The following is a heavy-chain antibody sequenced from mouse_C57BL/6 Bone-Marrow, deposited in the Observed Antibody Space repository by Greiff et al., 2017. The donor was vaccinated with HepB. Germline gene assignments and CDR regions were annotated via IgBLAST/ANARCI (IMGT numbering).Heavy chain of an antibody. Sequence: LMESGAELVRPGASVKLSCTASGVNIKDDYMHWVKQRPEQGLEWIGWIDPENGDTEYASKFQGKATITADTSSNTAYLQLSSLTSEDTAVYYCTRWLLGNWYFDVWGTGTTVTVSS. J-gene: IGHJ1*03. CDR1: GVNIKDDY. CDR3: TRWLLGNWYFDV. V-gene: IGHV14-4*01. D-gene: IGHD2-3*01. CDR2: IDPENGDT.